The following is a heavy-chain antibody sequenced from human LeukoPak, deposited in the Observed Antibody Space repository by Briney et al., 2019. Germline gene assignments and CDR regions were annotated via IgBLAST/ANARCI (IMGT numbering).Heavy chain of an antibody. V-gene: IGHV3-23*01. CDR1: GFTFSLYG. Sequence: GGSLRLSCAASGFTFSLYGMSWVRQAPGKGLEWVSTISGSGYSTYYADSVKGRFTISRDNSKNTLYLQMNSLRAEDTAVYYCAKSTGHWVVGAHDYWGQGTLVTVSS. J-gene: IGHJ4*02. CDR2: ISGSGYST. D-gene: IGHD2-15*01. CDR3: AKSTGHWVVGAHDY.